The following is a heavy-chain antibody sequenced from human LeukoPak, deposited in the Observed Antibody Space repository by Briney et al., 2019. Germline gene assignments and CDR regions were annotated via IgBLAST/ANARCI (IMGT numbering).Heavy chain of an antibody. D-gene: IGHD3-22*01. CDR2: MNPKSGNT. CDR3: ASASMKLWLLPPDAFDI. V-gene: IGHV1-8*01. CDR1: GYTFTSYD. J-gene: IGHJ3*02. Sequence: ASVKVSCKASGYTFTSYDINWVRQATGQGLEWMGWMNPKSGNTGYAHKFQGRVTMTRNTSIGTAYMELSSLRSEDTAVYYCASASMKLWLLPPDAFDIWGQGTMVTVSS.